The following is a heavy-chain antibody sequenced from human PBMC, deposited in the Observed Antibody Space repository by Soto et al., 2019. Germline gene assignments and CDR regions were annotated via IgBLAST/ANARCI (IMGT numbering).Heavy chain of an antibody. D-gene: IGHD3-22*01. Sequence: QITLTESGPTLVKPTQTLTLTCTFSGFSLSTSGVGVGWIRQPPERALEWLALIYWDDDKRYSPSLKSRLTITKDTSKNQVVLTMTNMDPVDTATYYCAHRRGYDSSGYYHELDYWGQGTLVTVSS. CDR3: AHRRGYDSSGYYHELDY. CDR2: IYWDDDK. J-gene: IGHJ4*02. CDR1: GFSLSTSGVG. V-gene: IGHV2-5*02.